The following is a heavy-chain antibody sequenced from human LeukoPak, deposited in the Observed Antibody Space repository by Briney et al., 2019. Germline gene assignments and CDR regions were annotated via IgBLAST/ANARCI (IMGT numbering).Heavy chain of an antibody. CDR1: GFTFNSYW. V-gene: IGHV3-74*01. CDR3: ARNLGSDSS. D-gene: IGHD2-21*01. J-gene: IGHJ5*02. Sequence: GGSLRLSCAASGFTFNSYWMHWVRQAPGKGLVWVSRINGDGSSTRYADSAKGRFTISRDNAKDTLYLQMNSLRAEDTAMYYCARNLGSDSSWGQGTLVTVSS. CDR2: INGDGSST.